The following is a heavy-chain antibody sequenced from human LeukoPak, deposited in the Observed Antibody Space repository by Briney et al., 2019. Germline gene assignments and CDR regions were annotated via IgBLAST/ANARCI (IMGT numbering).Heavy chain of an antibody. V-gene: IGHV3-48*04. CDR3: ARSRPSSHIVVVVGASRVAFDI. CDR2: ISSSSSAI. D-gene: IGHD2-21*01. CDR1: GFTFSSYS. J-gene: IGHJ3*02. Sequence: GGSLRLSCAASGFTFSSYSMNWVRRAPGKGLEWVSYISSSSSAIYYADSVKGRFTISRDNAKNSLYLQMNSLRAEDTAVYYCARSRPSSHIVVVVGASRVAFDIWGQGTMVTVSS.